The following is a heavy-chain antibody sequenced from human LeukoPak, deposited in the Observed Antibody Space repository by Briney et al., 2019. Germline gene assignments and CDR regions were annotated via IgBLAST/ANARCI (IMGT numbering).Heavy chain of an antibody. CDR3: AKEGDSSGWSRFDN. J-gene: IGHJ4*02. CDR2: IPYDGSSR. D-gene: IGHD6-19*01. Sequence: PGGSLRLSCAASGFTFSSYGMHWVRQAPGKGLEWVAVIPYDGSSRNNADSVQGRFTISRDNSKNTLFLQINSLRPEDTAVYYCAKEGDSSGWSRFDNWGQGTLVTDSS. CDR1: GFTFSSYG. V-gene: IGHV3-30*18.